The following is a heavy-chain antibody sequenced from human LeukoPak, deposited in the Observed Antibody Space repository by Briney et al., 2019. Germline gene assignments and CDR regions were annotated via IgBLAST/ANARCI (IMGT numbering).Heavy chain of an antibody. D-gene: IGHD3-10*01. V-gene: IGHV4-30-2*02. CDR3: ARSELLWFGGVNSGFDY. Sequence: SETLSLTCAVSGGSISSGGYSWSWIRQPPGKGLEWIGYIYHSGSTYYNPSLKSRVTISVDTSENQFSLKLSSVTAADTAVYYCARSELLWFGGVNSGFDYWGQGTLVTVSS. CDR1: GGSISSGGYS. J-gene: IGHJ4*02. CDR2: IYHSGST.